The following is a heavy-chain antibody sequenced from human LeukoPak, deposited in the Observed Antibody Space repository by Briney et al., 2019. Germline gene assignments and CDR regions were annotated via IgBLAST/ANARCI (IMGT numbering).Heavy chain of an antibody. CDR3: AREGKGYYDSSGYLDY. CDR2: IIPIFGTA. CDR1: GGTFSSYA. Sequence: SVKVSCKASGGTFSSYAISWVRQAPGQGLEWMGGIIPIFGTANYAQKFQGRVTITTDESTSTAYMELSSLRSEDTAVYCCAREGKGYYDSSGYLDYWGQGTLVTVSS. V-gene: IGHV1-69*05. D-gene: IGHD3-22*01. J-gene: IGHJ4*02.